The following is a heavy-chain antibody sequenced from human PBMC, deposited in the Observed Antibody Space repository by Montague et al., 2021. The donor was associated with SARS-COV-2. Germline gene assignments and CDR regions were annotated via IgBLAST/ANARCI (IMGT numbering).Heavy chain of an antibody. D-gene: IGHD6-19*01. V-gene: IGHV4-59*08. CDR2: IFYSGNT. CDR3: ARHPSYSSGWYDWFDP. J-gene: IGHJ5*02. CDR1: GGSISSYY. Sequence: SETLSLTYTVSGGSISSYYWSWIRQPPGKGLEWIGYIFYSGNTNYNPSLKSRVTISIDTSKNQFSLKLRSVTAADTAVYYCARHPSYSSGWYDWFDPWGQGTLVTVSS.